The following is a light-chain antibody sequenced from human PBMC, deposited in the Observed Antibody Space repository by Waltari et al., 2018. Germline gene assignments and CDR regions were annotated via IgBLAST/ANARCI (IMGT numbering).Light chain of an antibody. CDR1: ASNIGAGYD. Sequence: QSVLTQPPSVSGAPGQRVTISCTGGASNIGAGYDVHWSQQLPGTAPKLLIYGNTNRPSGVSDRFSGSKSGTSGSLAITGLQAEDEAYYYCQSYDRSLTGSWVFGGGTKLTVL. V-gene: IGLV1-40*01. CDR2: GNT. J-gene: IGLJ3*02. CDR3: QSYDRSLTGSWV.